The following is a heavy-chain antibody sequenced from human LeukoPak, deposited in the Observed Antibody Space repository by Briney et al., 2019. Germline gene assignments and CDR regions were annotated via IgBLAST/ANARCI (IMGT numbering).Heavy chain of an antibody. Sequence: PGRSLRLSCAASGFTFDDYAMHWVRQGPGKGLEWVSGISWNSGSIGYADSVKGRFTISRDNAKNSLYLQMNSLGAEDTAVYYCARRINYYDSSGYYYVRYFDSWGQGTLVAVSS. CDR3: ARRINYYDSSGYYYVRYFDS. V-gene: IGHV3-9*01. CDR2: ISWNSGSI. J-gene: IGHJ4*02. CDR1: GFTFDDYA. D-gene: IGHD3-22*01.